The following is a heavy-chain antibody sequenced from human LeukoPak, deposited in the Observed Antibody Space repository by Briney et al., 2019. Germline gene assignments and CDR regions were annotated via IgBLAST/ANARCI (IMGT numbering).Heavy chain of an antibody. Sequence: GGSLRLSCAASGFTFSSYSMNWVRQAPGKGLEGVSYISSSSSTIYYADSVKGRFTISRDNAKNSLYMQMNSLRAEETAVYYCARVPKKENMVRGVSRDYWGQGTLVTVSS. CDR1: GFTFSSYS. D-gene: IGHD3-10*01. CDR2: ISSSSSTI. V-gene: IGHV3-48*04. J-gene: IGHJ4*02. CDR3: ARVPKKENMVRGVSRDY.